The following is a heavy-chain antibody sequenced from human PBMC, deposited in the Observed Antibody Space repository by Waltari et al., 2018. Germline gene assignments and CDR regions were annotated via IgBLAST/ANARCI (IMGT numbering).Heavy chain of an antibody. Sequence: EVQLVESGEGLVQPGGSLRLSCAASGFTLSSYPIHRLSLAPGKGLEYVSAISSNGGSTYYADSVKGRFTISRDNSKNTLYLQMGSLRAEDMAVYYCARGQYCSGGSCYSDYYGMDVWGQGTTVTVSS. CDR3: ARGQYCSGGSCYSDYYGMDV. J-gene: IGHJ6*02. D-gene: IGHD2-15*01. V-gene: IGHV3-64*02. CDR1: GFTLSSYP. CDR2: ISSNGGST.